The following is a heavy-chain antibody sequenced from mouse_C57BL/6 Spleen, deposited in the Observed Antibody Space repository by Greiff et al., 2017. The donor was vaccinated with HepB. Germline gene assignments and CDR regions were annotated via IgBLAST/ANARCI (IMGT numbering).Heavy chain of an antibody. D-gene: IGHD2-2*01. V-gene: IGHV1-55*01. CDR1: GYTFTSYW. CDR3: ARGMVTPAWFAY. Sequence: QVQLQQPGAELVKPGASVKMSCKASGYTFTSYWITWVKQRPGQGLEWIGDIYPGSGSTNYNEKFKSKATLTVDTSSSTAYMQLSSLTSEDSAVYYCARGMVTPAWFAYWGQGTLVTVSA. CDR2: IYPGSGST. J-gene: IGHJ3*01.